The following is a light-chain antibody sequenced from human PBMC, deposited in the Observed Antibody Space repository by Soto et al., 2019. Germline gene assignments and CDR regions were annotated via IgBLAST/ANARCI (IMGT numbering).Light chain of an antibody. CDR2: GAS. V-gene: IGKV3-15*01. Sequence: EIVLTQSPVTLSVSPGERATLSCRTSQSVSNNLAWYQQKPGQAPRLLIYGASTRATGIPARFSGSGSGTEFTLTISSLQSEDFAIYYCQQYKEWPPYTFGQGTKLEIK. CDR3: QQYKEWPPYT. J-gene: IGKJ2*01. CDR1: QSVSNN.